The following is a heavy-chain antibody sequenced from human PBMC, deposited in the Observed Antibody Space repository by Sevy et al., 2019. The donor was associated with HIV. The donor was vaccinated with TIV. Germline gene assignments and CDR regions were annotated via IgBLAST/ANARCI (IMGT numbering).Heavy chain of an antibody. V-gene: IGHV2-5*01. Sequence: SGPTLVNPTQTLTLTCTFSGFSLSTSGVGVGWIRQPPGKALEWLAFIYWNDDKRYSPSLKSRLTITKDTSKNQVVLTMSNMDPVDTATYYCAHRQLPYCSSTSCYSGGVAFDIWGQGTMVTVSS. J-gene: IGHJ3*02. D-gene: IGHD2-2*01. CDR1: GFSLSTSGVG. CDR3: AHRQLPYCSSTSCYSGGVAFDI. CDR2: IYWNDDK.